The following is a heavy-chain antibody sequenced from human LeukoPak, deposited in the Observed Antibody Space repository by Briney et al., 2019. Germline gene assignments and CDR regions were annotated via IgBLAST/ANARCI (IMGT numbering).Heavy chain of an antibody. V-gene: IGHV3-48*03. D-gene: IGHD3-9*01. J-gene: IGHJ3*02. CDR3: ARDGKLVTSLAFDI. CDR2: ISSSGSTI. Sequence: PGGSLRLSCAASGFTFSSYEMNWVRQAPGKGLEWVSYISSSGSTIYYADSVKGRFTISRDNAKNSLYLQMNSLRAEDTAVYYCARDGKLVTSLAFDIWGQGTMVTVSS. CDR1: GFTFSSYE.